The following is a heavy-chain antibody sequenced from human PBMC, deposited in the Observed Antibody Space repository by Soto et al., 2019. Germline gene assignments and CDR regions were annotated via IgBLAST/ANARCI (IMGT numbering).Heavy chain of an antibody. CDR1: GGSISDYF. CDR3: ARGGISHWAYFHYMDV. J-gene: IGHJ6*03. Sequence: SETLSLTCVVSGGSISDYFWSWIRQPPGMALEWIGEINHLGSINYNPSLKSRVTMSVDTSKNQFSLTLNSVTAADTATYYCARGGISHWAYFHYMDVWDRGTTVNVSS. V-gene: IGHV4-34*01. CDR2: INHLGSI. D-gene: IGHD2-21*01.